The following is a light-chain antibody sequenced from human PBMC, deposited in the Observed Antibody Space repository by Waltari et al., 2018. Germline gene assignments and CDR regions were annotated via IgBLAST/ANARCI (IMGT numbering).Light chain of an antibody. Sequence: DIQMTQSPSTLSASVGDRVSITCRASQSISDWLAWYQQKPGKAPKLLLYRASNLESGVPSRFSGTGSGTEFTLTINSLQPEDLATYYCQQTTSFPLTFGGGTKVEIK. J-gene: IGKJ4*01. V-gene: IGKV1-5*03. CDR2: RAS. CDR1: QSISDW. CDR3: QQTTSFPLT.